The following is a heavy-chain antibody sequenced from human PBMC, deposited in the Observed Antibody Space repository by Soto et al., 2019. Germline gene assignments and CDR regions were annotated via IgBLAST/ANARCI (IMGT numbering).Heavy chain of an antibody. CDR2: ISYDGSNK. CDR1: GFTFSSYA. J-gene: IGHJ6*01. Sequence: GGSLRLSCAASGFTFSSYAMHWVRQAPGEGLEWVAVISYDGSNKYYADSVKGRFTISRDNSKNTLYLQMNSLRAEDTAVYYCARVLFEGSEPYGMDVSRQGTTVTVSS. D-gene: IGHD3-10*01. V-gene: IGHV3-30-3*01. CDR3: ARVLFEGSEPYGMDV.